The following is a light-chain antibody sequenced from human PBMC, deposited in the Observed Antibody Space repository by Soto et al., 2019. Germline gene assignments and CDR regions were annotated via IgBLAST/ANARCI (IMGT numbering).Light chain of an antibody. CDR1: QSVGSSY. CDR2: GAS. V-gene: IGKV3-20*01. Sequence: EIALTPSPGTLSLSPGERATLSCGASQSVGSSYFAWYQQRPGQAPRLLIYGASSRATGIPDRFSGSGSGTDCTLTISRLEPEEFAVYYCQRYVSSPITFGQGTRLEIK. CDR3: QRYVSSPIT. J-gene: IGKJ5*01.